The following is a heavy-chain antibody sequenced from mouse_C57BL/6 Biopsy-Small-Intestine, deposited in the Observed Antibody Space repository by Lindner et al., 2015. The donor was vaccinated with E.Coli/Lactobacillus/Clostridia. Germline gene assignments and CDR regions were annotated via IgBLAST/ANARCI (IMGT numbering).Heavy chain of an antibody. V-gene: IGHV1-80*01. D-gene: IGHD2-1*01. CDR1: GYAFSSYW. CDR2: IYPGDGDT. CDR3: ARGDYGRASYFDY. Sequence: VQLQESGAELVKSGASVKISCKASGYAFSSYWMNWVKQRPGKGLEWIGQIYPGDGDTNYNGKFKGKATLTADKSSSTAYMQLSSLTSEDSAVYFCARGDYGRASYFDYWGQGTTLTVSS. J-gene: IGHJ2*01.